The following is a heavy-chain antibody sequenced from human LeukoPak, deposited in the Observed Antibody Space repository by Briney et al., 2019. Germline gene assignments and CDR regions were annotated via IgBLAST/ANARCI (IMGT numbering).Heavy chain of an antibody. CDR1: GGSFSGYY. V-gene: IGHV4-34*01. CDR3: ARGGLWFGELSYYYYGMDV. J-gene: IGHJ6*02. Sequence: SETLSLTCAVYGGSFSGYYWSWIRQPPGKGLEWIGEINHSGSTNYNPSLKSRVTISVDTSKNQFSLKLSSVTAADTAVYYCARGGLWFGELSYYYYGMDVWGQGTTVTVSS. CDR2: INHSGST. D-gene: IGHD3-10*01.